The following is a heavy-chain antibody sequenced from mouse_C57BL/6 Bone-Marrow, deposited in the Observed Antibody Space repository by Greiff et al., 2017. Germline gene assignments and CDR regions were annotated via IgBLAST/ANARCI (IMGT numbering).Heavy chain of an antibody. CDR2: INPSTGGT. J-gene: IGHJ2*01. CDR1: GYSFTGYY. CDR3: ARTDGSRRDFDY. Sequence: VQLQQSGPELVKPGASVKISCKASGYSFTGYYMNWVKQSPEKSLEWIGEINPSTGGTTYNQKFKAKATLTVEKSSSTAYMQLKSLTSEDSAVYYCARTDGSRRDFDYWGQGTTRTVSS. D-gene: IGHD1-1*01. V-gene: IGHV1-42*01.